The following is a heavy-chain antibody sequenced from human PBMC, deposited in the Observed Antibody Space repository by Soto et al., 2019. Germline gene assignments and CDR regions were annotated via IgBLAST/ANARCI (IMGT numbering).Heavy chain of an antibody. D-gene: IGHD2-2*02. CDR1: GFTFSSYS. Sequence: PGGSLRLSCAASGFTFSSYSMNWVRQAPGKGLEWVSSISSSSSYIYYADSVKGRFTISRDNAKNSLYLQMNSLRAEDTAVYYCARASEDEDIVVVPAAISMDVWGQGTTVTVSS. V-gene: IGHV3-21*01. CDR3: ARASEDEDIVVVPAAISMDV. CDR2: ISSSSSYI. J-gene: IGHJ6*02.